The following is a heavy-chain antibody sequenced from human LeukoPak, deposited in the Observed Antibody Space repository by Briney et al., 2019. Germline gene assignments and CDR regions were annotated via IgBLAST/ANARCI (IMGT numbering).Heavy chain of an antibody. CDR2: ISGSGGST. CDR3: AKDLEWFDP. Sequence: GGPLRLACAAAGFPFSSYAMSWVRQAPGTGLQWVSAISGSGGSTYYADSVKGRFTISRDNSKNTLYLQMNSLRAEDTAVYYCAKDLEWFDPWGQGTLVTVSS. J-gene: IGHJ5*02. V-gene: IGHV3-23*01. CDR1: GFPFSSYA.